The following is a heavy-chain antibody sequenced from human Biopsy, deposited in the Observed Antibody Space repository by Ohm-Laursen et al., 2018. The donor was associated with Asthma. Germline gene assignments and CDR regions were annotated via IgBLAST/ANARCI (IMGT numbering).Heavy chain of an antibody. Sequence: SETLSLTCTVSGGSISSDFYYWGWIRQPPGKGLEWIGNIYKSGQVYYNLSLKSRVTISVDTSKNQFSLQLRSVTAADTAVYYCARQKLVAAEGPFHMWGQGTMVIVSS. J-gene: IGHJ3*02. CDR3: ARQKLVAAEGPFHM. CDR2: IYKSGQV. V-gene: IGHV4-39*01. D-gene: IGHD1-26*01. CDR1: GGSISSDFYY.